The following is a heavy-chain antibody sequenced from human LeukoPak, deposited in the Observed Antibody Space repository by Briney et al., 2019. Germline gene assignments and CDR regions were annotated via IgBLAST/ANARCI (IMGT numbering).Heavy chain of an antibody. CDR3: ARSGPGSCSSGSCYSNY. Sequence: ASVKVSCKASGYTFTGYYMHWVRQAPGQGLEWMGRINPNSGGTNYAQKFQGRVTMTRGTSISTAYMELSRLRSDDTAVYCCARSGPGSCSSGSCYSNYWGQGTLVTVSS. CDR1: GYTFTGYY. J-gene: IGHJ4*02. V-gene: IGHV1-2*06. CDR2: INPNSGGT. D-gene: IGHD2-15*01.